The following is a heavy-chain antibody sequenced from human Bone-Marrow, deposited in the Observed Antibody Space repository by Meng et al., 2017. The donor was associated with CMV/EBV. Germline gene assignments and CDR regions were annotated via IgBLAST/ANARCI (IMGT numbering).Heavy chain of an antibody. J-gene: IGHJ4*02. CDR1: RFTFSAYA. Sequence: GESLKISCAASRFTFSAYAMHWVRQAPGKGLEWVAVISYDGTDKHYADSVKGRFTISRDNSKNTLYLQMNSLRPEDTAVYYCARDGGWNDGGDFDYWVQGTLVTVSS. V-gene: IGHV3-30*04. CDR3: ARDGGWNDGGDFDY. D-gene: IGHD1-1*01. CDR2: ISYDGTDK.